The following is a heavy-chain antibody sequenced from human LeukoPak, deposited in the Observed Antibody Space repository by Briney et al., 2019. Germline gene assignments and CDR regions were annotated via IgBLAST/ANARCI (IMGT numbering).Heavy chain of an antibody. J-gene: IGHJ5*02. CDR3: ARAKASGYSYGYEGWFDP. Sequence: SETLSLTCAVYGGSFSGYYWSWIRQPPGKGLEWIGEINPSGSTNPNPSLKSRVTISVDTSKNQLSLKLSSVTAADTAVYYCARAKASGYSYGYEGWFDPWGQGTLVTVSS. CDR2: INPSGST. V-gene: IGHV4-34*01. D-gene: IGHD5-18*01. CDR1: GGSFSGYY.